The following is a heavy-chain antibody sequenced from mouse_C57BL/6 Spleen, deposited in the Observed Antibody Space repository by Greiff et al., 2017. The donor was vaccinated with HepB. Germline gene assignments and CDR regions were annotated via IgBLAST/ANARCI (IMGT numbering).Heavy chain of an antibody. J-gene: IGHJ2*01. CDR2: FYPGSGSI. Sequence: QVQLKESGAELVKPGASVKLSCKASGYTFTEYTIHWVKQRSGQGLEWIGWFYPGSGSIKYNEKFKDKVTLTADKSSSTVYMELSRLTSEDSAVYFCARQGEKLNDFDYWGQGTTLTVSS. V-gene: IGHV1-62-2*01. CDR1: GYTFTEYT. CDR3: ARQGEKLNDFDY.